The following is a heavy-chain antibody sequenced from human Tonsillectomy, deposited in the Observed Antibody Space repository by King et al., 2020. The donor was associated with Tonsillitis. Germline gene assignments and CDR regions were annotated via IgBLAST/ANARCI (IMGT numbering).Heavy chain of an antibody. J-gene: IGHJ6*03. V-gene: IGHV4-34*01. Sequence: VQLQQWGAGLLKPSETLSLTCAVYGGSFSGYYWSWIRQPPGKGLEWMGELHHSRSTNYNPSLKSRVTISVDTSKNQFSLKLSSVTAADTALYYCAIVMNSPFYDFGNAVYPRYYYCYMDVWGKGPPVTVSS. CDR1: GGSFSGYY. CDR2: LHHSRST. CDR3: AIVMNSPFYDFGNAVYPRYYYCYMDV. D-gene: IGHD3-3*01.